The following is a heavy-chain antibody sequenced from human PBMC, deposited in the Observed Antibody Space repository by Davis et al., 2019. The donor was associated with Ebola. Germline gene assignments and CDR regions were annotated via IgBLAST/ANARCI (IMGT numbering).Heavy chain of an antibody. J-gene: IGHJ4*02. CDR2: IIPIFGTA. CDR1: GGTFSSYA. V-gene: IGHV1-69*13. Sequence: AASVKVSCKASGGTFSSYAISWVRQAPGQGLEWMGGIIPIFGTANYAQKFQGRVTITADESTSTAYMELSSLRSEDTAVYYCARDGAVAKLFDYWGQGTLVTVSS. D-gene: IGHD6-19*01. CDR3: ARDGAVAKLFDY.